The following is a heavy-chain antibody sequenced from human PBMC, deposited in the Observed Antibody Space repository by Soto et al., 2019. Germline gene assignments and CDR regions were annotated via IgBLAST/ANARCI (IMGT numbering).Heavy chain of an antibody. V-gene: IGHV3-23*04. J-gene: IGHJ4*02. CDR3: AKDRQPDGFWPFDH. D-gene: IGHD3-3*01. Sequence: EVQLVESGGGLVQPGGSLRLSCVASGFTFSTYAMSWVRQAPGQGLEWLCGLYGSGGGISYADSVKGRFTISRDNSRNTLYLQMNSLRSDDTAIYYCAKDRQPDGFWPFDHWGRGTQISVSS. CDR1: GFTFSTYA. CDR2: LYGSGGGI.